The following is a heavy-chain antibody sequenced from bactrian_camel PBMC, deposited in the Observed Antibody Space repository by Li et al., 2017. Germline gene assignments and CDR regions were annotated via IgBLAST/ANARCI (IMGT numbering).Heavy chain of an antibody. D-gene: IGHD3*01. CDR2: IDSAGDT. CDR1: RVTYNYHC. Sequence: HVQLVESGGGAVTTGGSLRISCQASRVTYNYHCMGWFRQAPGKEHEGVAAIDSAGDTSYADSVKGRFTISRDNAVNTVYLQMNSLKSVDTGVYYCVREPDSGGPLGQGTLVTVS. V-gene: IGHV3S26*01. J-gene: IGHJ3*01.